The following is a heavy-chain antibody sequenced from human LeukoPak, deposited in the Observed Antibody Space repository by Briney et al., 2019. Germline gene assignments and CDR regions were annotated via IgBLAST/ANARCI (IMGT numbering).Heavy chain of an antibody. J-gene: IGHJ5*02. CDR1: GGTFSSYT. CDR3: ARDLRYSSNWFDP. D-gene: IGHD6-13*01. Sequence: SVKVSCKASGGTFSSYTISWVRQAPGQGLEWMGRIIPILGVANYAQKFQGRVTITADKSTSTAYMELSSLRSEDTAVYYCARDLRYSSNWFDPWGQGTLVTVSS. CDR2: IIPILGVA. V-gene: IGHV1-69*04.